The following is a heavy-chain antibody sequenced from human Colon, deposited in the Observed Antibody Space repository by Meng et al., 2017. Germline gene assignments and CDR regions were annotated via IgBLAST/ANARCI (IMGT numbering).Heavy chain of an antibody. CDR2: IYYSGST. CDR3: ARVRRSGDDFDY. CDR1: GGSISTGGYY. Sequence: QVQLQESGPALVKTSQTLSITCTVSGGSISTGGYYWSWIRQLPGKGLEWIGYIYYSGSTYYNPSLRSLVSISVDTSKNQFSLRLTSVTAADTAVYYCARVRRSGDDFDYWGQGTLVTVSS. J-gene: IGHJ4*02. D-gene: IGHD1-26*01. V-gene: IGHV4-31*01.